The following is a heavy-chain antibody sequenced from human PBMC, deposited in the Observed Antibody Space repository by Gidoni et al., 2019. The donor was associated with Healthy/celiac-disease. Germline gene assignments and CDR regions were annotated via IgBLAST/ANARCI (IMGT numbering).Heavy chain of an antibody. CDR2: INHSGST. J-gene: IGHJ4*02. CDR1: GGSFSGYY. V-gene: IGHV4-34*01. D-gene: IGHD3-22*01. CDR3: ARGHYLPVYYYDSSGYPFDY. Sequence: QVQLQQWGAGLLKPSETLSLTCAVYGGSFSGYYWSWIRQPPGKGLEWIGEINHSGSTNYNPSLKSRVTISVDTSKNQFSLKLSSVTAADTAVYYCARGHYLPVYYYDSSGYPFDYWGQGTLVTVSS.